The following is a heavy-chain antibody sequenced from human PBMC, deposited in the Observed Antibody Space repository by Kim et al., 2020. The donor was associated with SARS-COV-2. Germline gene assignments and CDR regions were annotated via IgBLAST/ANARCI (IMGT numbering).Heavy chain of an antibody. V-gene: IGHV3-30*18. CDR1: GFTFSSYG. CDR3: AKGLLLSWGPFDY. CDR2: ISSDGSNK. Sequence: GGSLRLSCAASGFTFSSYGIHWVRQAPGKGLEWVAVISSDGSNKFYADSVQGRFTITRDNSMNTLYLHMNSLRAEDTAVYYCAKGLLLSWGPFDYWGQGT. D-gene: IGHD1-26*01. J-gene: IGHJ4*02.